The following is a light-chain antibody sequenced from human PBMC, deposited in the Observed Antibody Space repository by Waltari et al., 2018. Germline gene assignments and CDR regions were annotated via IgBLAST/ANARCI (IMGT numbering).Light chain of an antibody. Sequence: DVQLTQSPSSLSASVGDRVTITCQASQDIYNYLNWFQQKPGKAPNLLIYTASSLETGVPSRFSGSGSGTDFTLTITSLQPEDFATYYCQQSYITPLTFGGGTKVEI. CDR3: QQSYITPLT. V-gene: IGKV1-39*01. J-gene: IGKJ4*01. CDR1: QDIYNY. CDR2: TAS.